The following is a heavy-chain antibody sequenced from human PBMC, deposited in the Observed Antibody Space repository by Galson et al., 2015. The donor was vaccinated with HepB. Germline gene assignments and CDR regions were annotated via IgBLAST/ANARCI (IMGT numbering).Heavy chain of an antibody. CDR2: ISYDGSNK. D-gene: IGHD4-11*01. CDR1: GFTFSSYG. V-gene: IGHV3-30*18. J-gene: IGHJ6*02. CDR3: AKDGSRVTTVYGMDV. Sequence: SLRLSCAASGFTFSSYGMHWVRQAPGKGLEWVAVISYDGSNKYYADSVKGRFTISRDNSKNTLYLQMNSLRAEDTAVYYCAKDGSRVTTVYGMDVWGQGTTVTVSS.